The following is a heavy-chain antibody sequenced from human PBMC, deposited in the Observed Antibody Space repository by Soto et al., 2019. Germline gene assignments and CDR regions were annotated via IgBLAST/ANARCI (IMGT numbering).Heavy chain of an antibody. D-gene: IGHD7-27*01. V-gene: IGHV3-23*01. J-gene: IGHJ4*02. CDR2: ISGSGAST. CDR3: AKGDLLTGVTHFDY. CDR1: GFTFSNYA. Sequence: GGSLRLSCAASGFTFSNYAMSWVRQAPGKGLQWVSTISGSGASTYYGDSVKGRFTLSRDNSENTLFLQMDSLRAEDTAVYYCAKGDLLTGVTHFDYWGQGTLVTVSS.